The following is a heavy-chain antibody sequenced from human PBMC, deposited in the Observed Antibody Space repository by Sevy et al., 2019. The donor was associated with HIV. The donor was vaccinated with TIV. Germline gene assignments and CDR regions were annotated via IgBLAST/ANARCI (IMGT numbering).Heavy chain of an antibody. J-gene: IGHJ5*02. Sequence: SETLSLTCTVSGGSISVYYWSWIRQPPGKELEYIGYVYHTGSTNYNPSLKSRVTISVETSNNQFSLKLTSVTASDTAVYYCARAPPVRSTDESLNWFVPWGQGTLVTDSS. V-gene: IGHV4-59*01. CDR3: ARAPPVRSTDESLNWFVP. CDR1: GGSISVYY. D-gene: IGHD2-2*01. CDR2: VYHTGST.